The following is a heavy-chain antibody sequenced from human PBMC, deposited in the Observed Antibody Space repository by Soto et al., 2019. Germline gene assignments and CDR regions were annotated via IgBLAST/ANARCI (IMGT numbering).Heavy chain of an antibody. CDR1: GGFVTSGSYY. CDR3: AGVGRGTAKTAVDAFYN. J-gene: IGHJ3*02. Sequence: PSETLSLTCAVYGGFVTSGSYYWSWIRQPPGKGLEWIGEMSHSGGTHFNPSLKSRVTISVDTSKNQFTLKMSSVTAADTALYYFAGVGRGTAKTAVDAFYNRGPGTMVTVSS. D-gene: IGHD2-21*02. V-gene: IGHV4-34*01. CDR2: MSHSGGT.